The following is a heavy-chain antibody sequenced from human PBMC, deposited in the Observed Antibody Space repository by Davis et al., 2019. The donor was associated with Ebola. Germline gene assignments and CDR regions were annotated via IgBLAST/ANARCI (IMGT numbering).Heavy chain of an antibody. D-gene: IGHD5-18*01. Sequence: GESLKISCAASGFTFNDYWMHWVRQAPGKGLVWVSRISDDGSGTTYADSVKGRFTISRDNAKNTLYLQMSSLRAEDTAVYYCASSHPLRGYDYGAHFDYWGQGTLVTVSS. CDR1: GFTFNDYW. CDR3: ASSHPLRGYDYGAHFDY. V-gene: IGHV3-74*01. CDR2: ISDDGSGT. J-gene: IGHJ4*02.